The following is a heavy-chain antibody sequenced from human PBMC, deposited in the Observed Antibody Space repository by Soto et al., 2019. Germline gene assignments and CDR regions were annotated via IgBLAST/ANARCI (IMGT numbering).Heavy chain of an antibody. V-gene: IGHV4-30-4*01. CDR3: ARGGRPGSYIDYYYYGMVV. CDR1: GGSISSGDYY. Sequence: SETLFLPCTVSGGSISSGDYYWSWLRQPPGKGLERIGYIYYSGSTYYNPSLKSRVTISVDTSKNQFSLKLSSVTAADTAVYYCARGGRPGSYIDYYYYGMVVWGQGTTVTVSS. CDR2: IYYSGST. D-gene: IGHD1-26*01. J-gene: IGHJ6*02.